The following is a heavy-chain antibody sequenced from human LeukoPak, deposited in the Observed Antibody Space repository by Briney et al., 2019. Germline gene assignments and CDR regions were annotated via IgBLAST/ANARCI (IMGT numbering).Heavy chain of an antibody. CDR1: GDSISSSSYY. CDR3: ARWPNNYDILTGPDAFDI. CDR2: IYYSGST. J-gene: IGHJ3*02. V-gene: IGHV4-39*07. Sequence: PSETLSLTCTVPGDSISSSSYYWGWIRQPPGKGLEWIGSIYYSGSTYYNPSLKSRVTISVDTSKNQFSLKLSSVTAADTAVYYCARWPNNYDILTGPDAFDIWGQGTMVTVSS. D-gene: IGHD3-9*01.